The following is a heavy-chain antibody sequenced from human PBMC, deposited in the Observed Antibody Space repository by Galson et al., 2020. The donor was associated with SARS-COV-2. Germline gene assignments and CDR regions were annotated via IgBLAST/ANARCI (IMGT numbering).Heavy chain of an antibody. CDR3: ARIPVGATLGGMDV. CDR2: LDWDADK. Sequence: SGPTLVKPTQTLTLTCPFSGFSLSTSGMCVSWIRQPPGKALEWLARLDWDADKYYRTSLKTRLTISKDTSKNQVVLTMTNMDPVDTATYYCARIPVGATLGGMDVWGEGTTVTVSS. V-gene: IGHV2-70*11. J-gene: IGHJ6*04. CDR1: GFSLSTSGMC. D-gene: IGHD1-26*01.